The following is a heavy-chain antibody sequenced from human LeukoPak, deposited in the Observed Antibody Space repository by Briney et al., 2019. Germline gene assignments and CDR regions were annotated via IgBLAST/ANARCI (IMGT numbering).Heavy chain of an antibody. J-gene: IGHJ4*02. CDR1: GYSFTSYW. D-gene: IGHD6-13*01. Sequence: GESLKISCKGSGYSFTSYWVTWVRQMPGKGLEWMGRIDPSDSYTNYSPSFQGHVTISVDKSISTAYLQWSSLKASDTAMYYCARRDRYSWYSFDYWGQGTLVTVSS. V-gene: IGHV5-10-1*01. CDR3: ARRDRYSWYSFDY. CDR2: IDPSDSYT.